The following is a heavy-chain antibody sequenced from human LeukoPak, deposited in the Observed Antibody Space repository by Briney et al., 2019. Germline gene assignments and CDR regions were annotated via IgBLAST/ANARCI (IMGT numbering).Heavy chain of an antibody. Sequence: GGSLRLSCAASGFTFSSYGMHWVRQAPGKGLEWVAVMSYDGSNKYYADSVKGRFTISRDNSKNTLYLQMNSLRAEDTAVYYCAKDLGPGGIAAAGKDYYYYYGMDVWGQGTTVTVSS. D-gene: IGHD6-13*01. V-gene: IGHV3-30*18. CDR3: AKDLGPGGIAAAGKDYYYYYGMDV. CDR1: GFTFSSYG. CDR2: MSYDGSNK. J-gene: IGHJ6*02.